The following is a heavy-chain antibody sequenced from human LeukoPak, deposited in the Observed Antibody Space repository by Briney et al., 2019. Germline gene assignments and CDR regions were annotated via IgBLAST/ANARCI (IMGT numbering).Heavy chain of an antibody. D-gene: IGHD3-16*02. J-gene: IGHJ4*02. CDR1: GGSFSGYY. Sequence: PSETLSLTCAVYGGSFSGYYWSWIRQPPGKGLKWIGEINHSGSTNYNPSLKSRVTISVDTSKTQFSLKLSSVTAADTAVYYCARGPDYVWGSYRLFDYWGQGTLVTVSS. CDR2: INHSGST. CDR3: ARGPDYVWGSYRLFDY. V-gene: IGHV4-34*01.